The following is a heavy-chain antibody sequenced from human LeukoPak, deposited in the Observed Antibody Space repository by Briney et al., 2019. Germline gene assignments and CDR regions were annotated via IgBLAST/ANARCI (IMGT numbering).Heavy chain of an antibody. D-gene: IGHD3-22*01. CDR2: INPNSGGT. Sequence: ASVKVSCKASGYTFTGQYIHWVRQAPGQGLEWMGWINPNSGGTNYAQKFQGRVTMTRDTSISTAYMELSSLRSEDTAVYYCARDREDDSSGYYYWYFDLWGRGTLVTVSS. CDR3: ARDREDDSSGYYYWYFDL. J-gene: IGHJ2*01. CDR1: GYTFTGQY. V-gene: IGHV1-2*02.